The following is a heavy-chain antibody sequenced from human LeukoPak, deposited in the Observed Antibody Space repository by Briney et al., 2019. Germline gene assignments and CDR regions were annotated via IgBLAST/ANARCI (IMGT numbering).Heavy chain of an antibody. CDR1: GFTFSSYA. J-gene: IGHJ6*03. Sequence: GGSLRLSCAASGFTFSSYAMHWVRQAPGKGLEWVAVISYDGSNKYYADSVKGRFTISRDNSKNTLYLQMNSLRAEDTAVYYCAREYVEGTPELRHYYYYYMDVWGKGTTVTVSS. D-gene: IGHD1-26*01. CDR3: AREYVEGTPELRHYYYYYMDV. CDR2: ISYDGSNK. V-gene: IGHV3-30*01.